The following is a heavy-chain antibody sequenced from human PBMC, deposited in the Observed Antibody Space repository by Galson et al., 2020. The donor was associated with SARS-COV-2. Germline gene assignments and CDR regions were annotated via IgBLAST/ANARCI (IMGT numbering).Heavy chain of an antibody. CDR1: GFTFDDYA. CDR3: AKLWGRDYYMDV. D-gene: IGHD3-16*01. V-gene: IGHV3-9*01. J-gene: IGHJ6*03. CDR2: ISWNSGSI. Sequence: GGSLRLSCAASGFTFDDYAMHWVRQAPGKGLEWVSGISWNSGSIGYADSVKGRFTISRDNAKNSLYLQMNSLRAEDTALYYCAKLWGRDYYMDVWGKGTTVTVSS.